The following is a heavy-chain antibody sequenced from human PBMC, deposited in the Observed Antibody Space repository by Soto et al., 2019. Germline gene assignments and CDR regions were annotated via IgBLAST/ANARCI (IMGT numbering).Heavy chain of an antibody. J-gene: IGHJ4*02. V-gene: IGHV1-69*02. CDR2: IIPILGIA. Sequence: QVQLVQSGAEVKKPGSSVKVSCKASGGTFSSYTISWVRQAPGQGLEWMGRIIPILGIANYAQKFQGRVTXTXXKSTSTAYMELSSLRSEDTAVYYCARGSSSWYPDYWGQGTLVTVSS. D-gene: IGHD6-13*01. CDR1: GGTFSSYT. CDR3: ARGSSSWYPDY.